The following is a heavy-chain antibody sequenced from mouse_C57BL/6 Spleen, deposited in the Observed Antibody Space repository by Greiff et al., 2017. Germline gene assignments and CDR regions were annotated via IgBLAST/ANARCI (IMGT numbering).Heavy chain of an antibody. V-gene: IGHV1-82*01. Sequence: VKVVESGPELVKPGASVKISCKASGYAFSSSWMNWVKQRPGKGLEWIGRIYPGDGDTNYNGKFKGKATLTADKSSSTAYMQLSSLTSEDSAVYFCARSVDSSGYGFAYWGQGTLVTVSA. CDR1: GYAFSSSW. CDR3: ARSVDSSGYGFAY. CDR2: IYPGDGDT. D-gene: IGHD3-2*02. J-gene: IGHJ3*01.